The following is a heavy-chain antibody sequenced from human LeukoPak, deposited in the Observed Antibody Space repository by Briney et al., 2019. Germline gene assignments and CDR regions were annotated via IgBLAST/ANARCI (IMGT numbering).Heavy chain of an antibody. CDR1: GFTFSSYE. D-gene: IGHD5-12*01. CDR3: ARFLIVATTNGY. CDR2: ISYDGSNK. Sequence: GGSLRLSCAASGFTFSSYEMNWVRQAPGKGLEWVAVISYDGSNKYYADSVKGRFTISRDNSKNTLYLQMNSLRAEDTAVYYCARFLIVATTNGYWGQGTLVTVSS. J-gene: IGHJ4*02. V-gene: IGHV3-30*04.